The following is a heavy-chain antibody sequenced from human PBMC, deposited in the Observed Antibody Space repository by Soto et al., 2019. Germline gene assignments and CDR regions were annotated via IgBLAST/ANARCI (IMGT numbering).Heavy chain of an antibody. Sequence: PWGSLRLSCAASGGTFRSHSRTWVRQAPGKGLEWVASISSSRSYIYYADSLKGRFTISSDNAMNALYPQMNGRGAEHTARYYGARLREGYHLHAFVLLGPGALVHVS. D-gene: IGHD5-12*01. CDR3: ARLREGYHLHAFVL. CDR2: ISSSRSYI. V-gene: IGHV3-21*01. J-gene: IGHJ3*01. CDR1: GGTFRSHS.